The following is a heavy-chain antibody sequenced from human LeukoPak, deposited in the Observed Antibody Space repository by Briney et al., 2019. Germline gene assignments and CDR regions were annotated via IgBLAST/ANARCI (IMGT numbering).Heavy chain of an antibody. J-gene: IGHJ4*02. Sequence: ASVKVSCKASGYTFTSYYMHWVRQAPGQGLEWMGIINPSGGGTNYAQKFQGRVTMTRDTSISTAYMELSRLRSDDTAVYYCARDLCSGGSCYIDYWGQGTLVTVSS. D-gene: IGHD2-15*01. CDR3: ARDLCSGGSCYIDY. CDR1: GYTFTSYY. CDR2: INPSGGGT. V-gene: IGHV1-2*02.